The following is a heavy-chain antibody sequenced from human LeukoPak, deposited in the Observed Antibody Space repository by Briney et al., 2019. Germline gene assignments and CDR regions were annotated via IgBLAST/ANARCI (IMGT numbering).Heavy chain of an antibody. D-gene: IGHD3-3*01. J-gene: IGHJ6*03. CDR1: GLTLSSYA. V-gene: IGHV3-30-3*01. CDR2: ISYDGSNK. CDR3: ARARYDFEDYYYYMDV. Sequence: PGGSLRLSCAASGLTLSSYAVQCVRPARGKGLGWVAAISYDGSNKYYADSVKGRFTTSRDNSKNTLYLQMNSLRAEDTAVYYCARARYDFEDYYYYMDVWGKGTTVTVSS.